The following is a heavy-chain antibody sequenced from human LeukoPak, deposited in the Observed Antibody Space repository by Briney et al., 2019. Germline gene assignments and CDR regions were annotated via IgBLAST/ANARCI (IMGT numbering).Heavy chain of an antibody. CDR3: ASMGILGATGPFDI. CDR1: GVAISSSSYC. J-gene: IGHJ3*02. D-gene: IGHD1-26*01. Sequence: PSETLSLTCTVSGVAISSSSYCWGWIRQPPGKGLEWIGSTYYCGSTYYNPSLKSRVTISVETYKNQFSLKLSPVTGGDTAMYYCASMGILGATGPFDIWGQGTRVTVSS. CDR2: TYYCGST. V-gene: IGHV4-39*01.